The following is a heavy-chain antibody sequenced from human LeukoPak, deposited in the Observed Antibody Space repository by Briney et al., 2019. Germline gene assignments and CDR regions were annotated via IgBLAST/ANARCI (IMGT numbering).Heavy chain of an antibody. J-gene: IGHJ6*03. D-gene: IGHD1-26*01. V-gene: IGHV3-23*01. CDR3: ARDPLEGAWPPRYMDV. CDR1: GFTLSSYA. CDR2: ISVSGNT. Sequence: GGSLRLSCAASGFTLSSYAMSWVRQGPGKGLEWVSAISVSGNTYHADSVKGRFTISRDNAKNSLYLQMNSLRAEDTAVYYCARDPLEGAWPPRYMDVWGKGTTVTISS.